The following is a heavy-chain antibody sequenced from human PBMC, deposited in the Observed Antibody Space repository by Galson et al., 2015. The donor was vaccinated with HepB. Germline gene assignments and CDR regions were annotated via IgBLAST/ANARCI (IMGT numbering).Heavy chain of an antibody. Sequence: SLRLSCAASGFTFSSYGMHWVRQAPGKGLEWVAVIWYDGSNKYYAGSVKGRFTISRDNSKNTLYLQMNSLRAEDTAVYYCAREGIELWLEYYYGMDVWGQGTTVTVSS. CDR2: IWYDGSNK. CDR3: AREGIELWLEYYYGMDV. D-gene: IGHD5-18*01. J-gene: IGHJ6*02. CDR1: GFTFSSYG. V-gene: IGHV3-33*08.